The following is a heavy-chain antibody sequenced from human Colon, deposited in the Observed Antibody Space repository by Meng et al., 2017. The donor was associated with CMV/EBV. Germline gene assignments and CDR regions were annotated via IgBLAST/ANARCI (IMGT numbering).Heavy chain of an antibody. CDR3: ATISGGDFDF. J-gene: IGHJ4*02. CDR2: LNPNSGDT. D-gene: IGHD3-10*01. CDR1: GYTFTGYF. Sequence: QGQLVQPGAAVKKPGASVKVACKTSGYTFTGYFMFWVRQAPGQGLEWMGSLNPNSGDTNSAQKFHGRLTMTRDTSIHTAYMELGSLRSDDTAVYYCATISGGDFDFWGQGTLVTVSS. V-gene: IGHV1-2*02.